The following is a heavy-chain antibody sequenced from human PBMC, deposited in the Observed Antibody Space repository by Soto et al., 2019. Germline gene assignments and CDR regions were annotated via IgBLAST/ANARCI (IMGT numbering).Heavy chain of an antibody. D-gene: IGHD2-2*01. CDR1: GFTFSSYA. V-gene: IGHV3-23*01. J-gene: IGHJ6*02. Sequence: GGSLRLSCAASGFTFSSYAMSWVRQAPGKGLEWVSAISGSGGSTYYADSVKGRFTISRDNSKNTLYLQMSSLRAEDTAVYYCAKSGALWVVPAAMWFWDYYYYGMDVWGQGTTVTVSS. CDR2: ISGSGGST. CDR3: AKSGALWVVPAAMWFWDYYYYGMDV.